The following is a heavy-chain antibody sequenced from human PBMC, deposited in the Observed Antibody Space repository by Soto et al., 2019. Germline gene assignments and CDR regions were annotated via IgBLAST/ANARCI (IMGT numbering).Heavy chain of an antibody. CDR2: IYYSGST. Sequence: PSETLSLTCTVSGGSISSGGYYWSWIRQHPGKGLEWIGYIYYSGSTYYNPPLKSRVTISVEPSKNQFSLKLSSVTAADTAVYYCARDLQQTSYSSPRWGTQYYYYGMDVWGQGTTVTVSS. V-gene: IGHV4-31*03. D-gene: IGHD6-13*01. CDR1: GGSISSGGYY. CDR3: ARDLQQTSYSSPRWGTQYYYYGMDV. J-gene: IGHJ6*02.